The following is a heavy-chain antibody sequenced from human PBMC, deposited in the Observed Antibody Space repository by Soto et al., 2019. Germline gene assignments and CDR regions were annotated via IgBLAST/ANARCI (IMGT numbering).Heavy chain of an antibody. J-gene: IGHJ2*01. D-gene: IGHD3-16*01. CDR1: GGTFSSYA. Sequence: ASVKVSCKASGGTFSSYAISWVRQAPGQGLEWMGGIISILGTANYVQKVQGRVTLNADESTSTAYMELSRLRSEDTAVYYCATNYAKRRHYNNVKNLFNPRGRGSL. CDR3: ATNYAKRRHYNNVKNLFNP. CDR2: IISILGTA. V-gene: IGHV1-69*13.